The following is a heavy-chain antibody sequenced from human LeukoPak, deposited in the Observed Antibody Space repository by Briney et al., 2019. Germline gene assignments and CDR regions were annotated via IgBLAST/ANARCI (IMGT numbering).Heavy chain of an antibody. CDR1: GGIFSSYA. V-gene: IGHV1-2*02. D-gene: IGHD6-13*01. Sequence: ASVKVSCKVSGGIFSSYALSWVRQAPGQGLEWMGWINPNSGGTNYAQKFQGRVTMTRDTSISTAYMELSSLRSEDTAVYYCARGRSSSWYFFDYWGQGTLVTVSS. CDR3: ARGRSSSWYFFDY. J-gene: IGHJ4*02. CDR2: INPNSGGT.